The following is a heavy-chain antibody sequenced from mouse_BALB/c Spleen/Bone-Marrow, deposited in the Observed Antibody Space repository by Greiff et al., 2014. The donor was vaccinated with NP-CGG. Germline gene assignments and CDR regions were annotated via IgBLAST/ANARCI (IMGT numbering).Heavy chain of an antibody. CDR1: GYSITSACS. J-gene: IGHJ1*01. Sequence: EVKLMESGPDLVKPSQSLSLTCTVTGYSITSACSWHWIRQFPGNKLEWMGYIHYSGSTNYNPSLKSRISITRDTSKNQFFLQLNSVTTEDTATYYCARRGATHYWYFDVWGAGTTVTVSS. V-gene: IGHV3-1*02. CDR2: IHYSGST. CDR3: ARRGATHYWYFDV. D-gene: IGHD3-1*01.